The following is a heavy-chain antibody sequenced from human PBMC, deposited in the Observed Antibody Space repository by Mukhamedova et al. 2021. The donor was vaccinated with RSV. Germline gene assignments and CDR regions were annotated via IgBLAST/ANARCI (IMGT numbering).Heavy chain of an antibody. Sequence: SGDAKIAQQFQGRVTMTRDTSINTAFMELSSLTSDDTAVYFCARGAIDVADYRLGYWGQGTRVTVSS. V-gene: IGHV1-2*02. J-gene: IGHJ4*02. D-gene: IGHD4-11*01. CDR3: ARGAIDVADYRLGY. CDR2: SGDA.